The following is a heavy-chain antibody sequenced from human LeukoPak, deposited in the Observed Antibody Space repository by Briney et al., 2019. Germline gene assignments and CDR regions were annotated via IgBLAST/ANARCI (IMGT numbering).Heavy chain of an antibody. V-gene: IGHV4-59*01. CDR1: GGSITAYY. D-gene: IGHD3-22*01. CDR2: ISSSGST. CDR3: ARSGTIQIQTTMIVPGFDY. Sequence: SETLSLTCTVSGGSITAYYWSWFRQPPGKGLEWIGYISSSGSTNHNPSLKSRATISVDTSKNQFSLKLSSVTAADTAVYYCARSGTIQIQTTMIVPGFDYWGQGTLVTVSS. J-gene: IGHJ4*02.